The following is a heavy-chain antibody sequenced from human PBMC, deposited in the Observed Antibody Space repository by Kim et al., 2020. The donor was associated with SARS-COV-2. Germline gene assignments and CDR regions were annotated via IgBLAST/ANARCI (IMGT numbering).Heavy chain of an antibody. CDR1: GFTFDDYA. Sequence: GGSLRLSCAASGFTFDDYAMHWVRQAPGKGLEWVSGISWNSGSIGYADSVKGRFTISRDNAKNSLYLQMNSLRAEDTALYYCAKGFGDYGDYEMDYWGQG. D-gene: IGHD4-17*01. CDR3: AKGFGDYGDYEMDY. J-gene: IGHJ4*02. CDR2: ISWNSGSI. V-gene: IGHV3-9*01.